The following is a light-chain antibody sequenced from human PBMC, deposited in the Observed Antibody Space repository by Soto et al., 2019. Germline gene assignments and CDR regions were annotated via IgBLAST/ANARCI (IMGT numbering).Light chain of an antibody. J-gene: IGLJ3*02. CDR2: GVD. CDR1: SSDVGGYNY. V-gene: IGLV2-14*01. CDR3: SSYTNILTLV. Sequence: QSALTQPASVSGSPGQSITISCTGTSSDVGGYNYVSWHQQHPGRAPKLIISGVDNRPSGVSNRFSGSKSGNTASLTISGLQAEDEADYYCSSYTNILTLVFGGGTQLTVL.